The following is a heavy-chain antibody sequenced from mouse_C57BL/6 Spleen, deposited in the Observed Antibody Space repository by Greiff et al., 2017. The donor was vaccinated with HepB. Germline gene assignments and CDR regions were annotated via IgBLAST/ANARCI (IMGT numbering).Heavy chain of an antibody. CDR2: IYPGSGNT. CDR3: ARPTGGSSPNWYVDV. Sequence: VQLQQSGAELVRPGASVKLSCKASGYTFTDYYINWVKQRPGQGLEWIARIYPGSGNTYYNEKFKGKATLTAEKSSSTAYMQLSSLTSEDSAVYFGARPTGGSSPNWYVDVWGTGTTVTVSS. CDR1: GYTFTDYY. V-gene: IGHV1-76*01. D-gene: IGHD1-1*01. J-gene: IGHJ1*03.